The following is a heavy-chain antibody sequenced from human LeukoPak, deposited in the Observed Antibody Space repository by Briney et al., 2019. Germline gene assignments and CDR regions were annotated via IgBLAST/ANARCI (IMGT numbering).Heavy chain of an antibody. J-gene: IGHJ4*02. CDR1: GGSISSYY. CDR2: IYYSGST. Sequence: SETLSLTCTVSGGSISSYYWSWIRQPPGKGLEWIGYIYYSGSTNYNPSLKSRVTMSVDTSKNQFSLKLSSVTAADTAVYYCARGGSYPGGGLDYWGQGTLVTVSS. CDR3: ARGGSYPGGGLDY. D-gene: IGHD1-26*01. V-gene: IGHV4-59*12.